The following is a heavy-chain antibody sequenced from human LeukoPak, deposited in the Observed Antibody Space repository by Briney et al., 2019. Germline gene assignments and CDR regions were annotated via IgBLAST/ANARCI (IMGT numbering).Heavy chain of an antibody. D-gene: IGHD6-13*01. J-gene: IGHJ4*02. CDR2: ISWNSGSI. Sequence: PGRSLRLSCAASGFTFDDYAMHWVRHAPGKGLEWVSGISWNSGSIGYADSVKGRFTISRDNAKNSLYLQMNSLRAEDTALYYCAKDLGYSSSWYYFDYWGQGTLVTVSS. CDR1: GFTFDDYA. CDR3: AKDLGYSSSWYYFDY. V-gene: IGHV3-9*01.